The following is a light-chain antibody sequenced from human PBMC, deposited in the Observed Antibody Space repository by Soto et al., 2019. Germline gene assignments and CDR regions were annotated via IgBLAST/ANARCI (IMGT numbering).Light chain of an antibody. CDR3: TSYTVSTTVV. CDR1: NSDIGGFPY. CDR2: EVS. Sequence: QSALTQPASVSGSPGQSITISCTGTNSDIGGFPYVSWYQQHPGKAPKLMIYEVSNRPSGVSNRDSGSKSGNTASLTISGLQAEDEANYYCTSYTVSTTVVFGGGTKLTVL. J-gene: IGLJ2*01. V-gene: IGLV2-14*01.